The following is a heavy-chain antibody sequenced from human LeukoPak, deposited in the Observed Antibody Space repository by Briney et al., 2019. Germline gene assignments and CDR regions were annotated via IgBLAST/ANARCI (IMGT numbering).Heavy chain of an antibody. CDR2: INAGNGNT. D-gene: IGHD2-2*02. J-gene: IGHJ6*02. CDR3: ARVYQRDYYYYYGMDV. V-gene: IGHV1-3*01. Sequence: ASVKVSCKASGYTFTSYAMHWVRQAPGQGLEWMGWINAGNGNTKYSQKFQGRVTITRDTSASTAYMELSSLRSEDTAVYYCARVYQRDYYYYYGMDVWGQGTTVTVSS. CDR1: GYTFTSYA.